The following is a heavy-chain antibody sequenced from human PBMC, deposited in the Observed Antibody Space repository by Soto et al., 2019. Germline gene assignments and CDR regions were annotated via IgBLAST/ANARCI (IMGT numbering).Heavy chain of an antibody. CDR3: ARITGENSPFDY. V-gene: IGHV4-4*02. J-gene: IGHJ4*01. CDR1: GGSISSSNW. Sequence: QVQLQESGPGLVKPSGTLSLTCAVSGGSISSSNWWSWVRQPPGKGLEWVGEISHSGSTNYNPSLKSPVTISVDKSKNKFARKPSSVTGADTAVYYCARITGENSPFDYGGHGTLVTVS. D-gene: IGHD7-27*01. CDR2: ISHSGST.